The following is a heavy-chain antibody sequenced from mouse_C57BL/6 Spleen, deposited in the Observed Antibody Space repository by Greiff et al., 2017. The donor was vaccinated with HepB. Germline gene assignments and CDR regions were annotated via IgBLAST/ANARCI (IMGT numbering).Heavy chain of an antibody. CDR1: GYTFTDYY. Sequence: EVQLQQSGPELVKPGASVKISCKASGYTFTDYYMNWVKQSHGKSLEWIGDINPNNGGTSYNQKFKGKATLTVDKSSSTAYMELRSLTSEDSAVYYCARLYYGSSSYWGQGTLVTVSA. CDR3: ARLYYGSSSY. V-gene: IGHV1-26*01. CDR2: INPNNGGT. D-gene: IGHD1-1*01. J-gene: IGHJ3*01.